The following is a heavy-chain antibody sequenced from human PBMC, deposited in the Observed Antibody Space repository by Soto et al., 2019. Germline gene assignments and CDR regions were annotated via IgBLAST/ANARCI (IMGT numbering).Heavy chain of an antibody. V-gene: IGHV1-3*01. Sequence: ASVKVSCKASGYTFTSYAMHWVRQAPGQRLEWMGWINAGNGNTKYSQKFQGRVTITRDTSASTAYMELSSLRSEDTAVYYCTYKAYSSGWYYFDYWGQGTLVTVSS. CDR1: GYTFTSYA. CDR2: INAGNGNT. J-gene: IGHJ4*02. D-gene: IGHD6-19*01. CDR3: TYKAYSSGWYYFDY.